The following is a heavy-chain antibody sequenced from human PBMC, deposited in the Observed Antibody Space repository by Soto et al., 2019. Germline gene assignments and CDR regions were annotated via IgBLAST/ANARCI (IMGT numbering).Heavy chain of an antibody. D-gene: IGHD3-9*01. CDR2: ISSSSSYI. CDR1: GFTFSSYS. Sequence: GGSLRLSCAASGFTFSSYSMNWVRQAPGKGLEWVSSISSSSSYIYYADSVKGRFTISRDNAKNSLYLQMNSLRAEDTAVYYCATTYRDWLGFAFDIWGQGTMVTVSS. CDR3: ATTYRDWLGFAFDI. J-gene: IGHJ3*02. V-gene: IGHV3-21*01.